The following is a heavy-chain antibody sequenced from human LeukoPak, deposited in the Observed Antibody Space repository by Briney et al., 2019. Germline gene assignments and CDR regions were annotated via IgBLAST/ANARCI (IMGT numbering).Heavy chain of an antibody. CDR1: GFTFSSYG. Sequence: GGSLRLSCAASGFTFSSYGMHWVRQAPGKGLEWVAVISYDGSNKYYADSVKGRFTISRDNSKNTLYLQMNSLRAEDTAVYYCAKDMVVVEYYFDYWGQGTLVTVSS. V-gene: IGHV3-30*18. D-gene: IGHD2-21*01. J-gene: IGHJ4*02. CDR2: ISYDGSNK. CDR3: AKDMVVVEYYFDY.